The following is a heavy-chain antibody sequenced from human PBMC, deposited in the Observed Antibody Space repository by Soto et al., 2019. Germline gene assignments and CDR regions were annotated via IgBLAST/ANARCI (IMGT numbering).Heavy chain of an antibody. CDR3: ARLIRCKTTRCYLDY. J-gene: IGHJ4*02. D-gene: IGHD2-2*01. V-gene: IGHV4-39*01. Sequence: QLQLQESGPGLVKPSETLSLTCTVSGGSISSSSYYWAWVRQPPGKGLEWIGSIYYSGTTYYNPSLKSRVTISDDTSKTQFPLKLRSVTAADTAVFYCARLIRCKTTRCYLDYWGQGTLVTVSS. CDR1: GGSISSSSYY. CDR2: IYYSGTT.